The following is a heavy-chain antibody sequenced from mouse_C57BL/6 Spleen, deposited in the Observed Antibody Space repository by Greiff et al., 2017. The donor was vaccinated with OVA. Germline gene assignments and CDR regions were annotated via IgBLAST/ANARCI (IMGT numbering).Heavy chain of an antibody. CDR3: ARRLGRPWYFDV. CDR1: GYTFTSYW. V-gene: IGHV1-69*01. Sequence: QVQLQQPGAELVMPGASVKLSCKASGYTFTSYWMHWVKQRPGQGLEWIGAIDPSDSYTNYNQKLKGKSTLTVDKSSSTAYMQLSSLTSEDSAVYYCARRLGRPWYFDVWGTGTTVTVSS. CDR2: IDPSDSYT. D-gene: IGHD4-1*01. J-gene: IGHJ1*03.